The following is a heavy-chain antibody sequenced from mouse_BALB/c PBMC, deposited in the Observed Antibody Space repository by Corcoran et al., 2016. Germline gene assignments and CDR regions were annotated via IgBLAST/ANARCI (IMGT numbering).Heavy chain of an antibody. CDR1: GYTFTNYG. CDR3: AREPYGMDY. D-gene: IGHD6-1*01. V-gene: IGHV9-3-1*01. J-gene: IGHJ4*01. CDR2: INTYTGEP. Sequence: QIQLVQSGPELKKPGETVKISCKASGYTFTNYGMNWVKQAPGKGLKWMGWINTYTGEPTYADDFKGRFAFSLETSASTAYLQLNNLKNADTATYFGAREPYGMDYWGQGTSFTVSS.